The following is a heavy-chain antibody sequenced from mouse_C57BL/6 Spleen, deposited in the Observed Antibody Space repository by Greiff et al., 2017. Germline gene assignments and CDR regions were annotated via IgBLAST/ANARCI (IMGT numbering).Heavy chain of an antibody. J-gene: IGHJ2*01. CDR3: ARGGYYDLKCYFDY. D-gene: IGHD2-4*01. CDR2: IYPGAGDT. Sequence: VQLQQSGAELVKPGASVKISCKASGYAFSSYWMNWVKQRPGKGLEWIGQIYPGAGDTNYNGKFKGKATLTADKSSSTAYMQLSSLTAEDSAVYFCARGGYYDLKCYFDYWGQGTTLTVSS. CDR1: GYAFSSYW. V-gene: IGHV1-80*01.